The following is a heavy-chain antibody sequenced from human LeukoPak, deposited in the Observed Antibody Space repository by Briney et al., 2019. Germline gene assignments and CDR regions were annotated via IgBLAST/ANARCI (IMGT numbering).Heavy chain of an antibody. CDR3: AREGSGYSYGPEFDY. J-gene: IGHJ4*02. CDR1: GGSISSYY. D-gene: IGHD5-18*01. Sequence: PSETLSLTCTVSGGSISSYYWSWIRQPAGKGLEWIGRIYTSGSTNYNPSLKSRVTMSVDTSKNQFSLKLSSVTAADTAVYYCAREGSGYSYGPEFDYWGQGTLVTVFS. CDR2: IYTSGST. V-gene: IGHV4-4*07.